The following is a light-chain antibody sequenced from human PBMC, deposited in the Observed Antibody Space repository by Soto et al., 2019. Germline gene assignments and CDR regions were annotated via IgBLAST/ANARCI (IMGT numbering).Light chain of an antibody. Sequence: DIQMTQSPSTLSASVGDRVTITCRASQSISSWLAWYQQKPGKAPKLLIYDASSLESGVPSRFSGSGSGTEFTLTISSLLPDYFATYYCQQYNSYSQYTFGQGTKLEIK. CDR1: QSISSW. CDR3: QQYNSYSQYT. CDR2: DAS. J-gene: IGKJ2*01. V-gene: IGKV1-5*01.